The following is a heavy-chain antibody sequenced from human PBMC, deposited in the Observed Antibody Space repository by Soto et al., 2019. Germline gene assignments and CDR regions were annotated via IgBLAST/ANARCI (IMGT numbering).Heavy chain of an antibody. D-gene: IGHD6-13*01. CDR2: IWYDGSNK. V-gene: IGHV3-33*01. CDR3: AREKIAAAGISL. J-gene: IGHJ4*02. Sequence: QVQLVESGGGVVQPGRSLRLSCAASGFTFSSYGMHWVRQAPGKGLEWVAGIWYDGSNKYYADSVKGRFTISRDNSKNTLYLQMNSLRAEDTAVYYCAREKIAAAGISLWGQGTLVTVSS. CDR1: GFTFSSYG.